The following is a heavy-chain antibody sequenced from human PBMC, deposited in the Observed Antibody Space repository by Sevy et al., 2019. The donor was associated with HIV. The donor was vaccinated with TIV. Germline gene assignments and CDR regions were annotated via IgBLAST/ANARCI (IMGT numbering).Heavy chain of an antibody. V-gene: IGHV3-48*01. CDR3: ARDMDYGSSTSKYYYYGMDV. J-gene: IGHJ6*02. CDR1: GFTFSSYS. Sequence: GGSLRLSCAASGFTFSSYSMNWVRQAPGKGLEWVSYISSSSTIYYADSVKGRFTISRDNAKNSLYLQMNSLRAEDTAVYYCARDMDYGSSTSKYYYYGMDVWGQGTTVTVSS. CDR2: ISSSSTI. D-gene: IGHD2-2*01.